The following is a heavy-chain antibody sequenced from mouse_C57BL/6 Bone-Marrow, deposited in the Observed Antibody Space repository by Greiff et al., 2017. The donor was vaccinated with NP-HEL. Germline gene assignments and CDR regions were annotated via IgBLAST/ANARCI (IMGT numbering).Heavy chain of an antibody. V-gene: IGHV1-61*01. CDR3: AIIYYGVYFDY. Sequence: QVQLQQPGAELVRPGSSVKLSCKASGYTFTSYWMDWVKLRPGQGLEWIGNIYPSDSETHYNQKFKDKATLTVDKSSSTAYMQLSSLTSEDSAVYYCAIIYYGVYFDYWGQGTTLTVSS. D-gene: IGHD2-1*01. J-gene: IGHJ2*01. CDR2: IYPSDSET. CDR1: GYTFTSYW.